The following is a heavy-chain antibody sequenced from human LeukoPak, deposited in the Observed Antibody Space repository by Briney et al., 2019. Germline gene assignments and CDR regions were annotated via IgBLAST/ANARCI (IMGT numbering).Heavy chain of an antibody. D-gene: IGHD6-6*01. Sequence: GGSLRLSCTASGFSFSGHWMHWARQLPGKGLVWVSRISPTGSTASYADSVKGRFTVSRDNAKNTLYLQVNNLRAEDTAVYYCARGPNSNWSGLDFWGQGTLLTVSS. CDR3: ARGPNSNWSGLDF. CDR1: GFSFSGHW. V-gene: IGHV3-74*01. CDR2: ISPTGSTA. J-gene: IGHJ4*02.